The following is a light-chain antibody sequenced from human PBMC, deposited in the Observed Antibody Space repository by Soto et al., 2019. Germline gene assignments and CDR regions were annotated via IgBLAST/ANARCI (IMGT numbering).Light chain of an antibody. CDR3: QQYGSSPST. CDR2: GAS. J-gene: IGKJ2*01. CDR1: QSLSTDY. V-gene: IGKV3-20*01. Sequence: DIVLTQSPGTLSLSPGERATLSCWASQSLSTDYLAWYQQKPGQPPRLLIYGASSRATGIPDRFSGSGSGTDFTLTISRLEPGDFAVYYCQQYGSSPSTFGQGTKLEIK.